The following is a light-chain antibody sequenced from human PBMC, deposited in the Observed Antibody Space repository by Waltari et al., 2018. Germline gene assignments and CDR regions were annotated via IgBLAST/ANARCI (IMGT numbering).Light chain of an antibody. CDR1: SPNLGSNP. V-gene: IGLV1-47*01. Sequence: QSVLTQPPSASGTPGQRGTISCYGSSPNLGSNPVYWYQHLPGTAPKVLIYRNSQRPSGVPDRFSGSKSGTSASLAMSGLRSEDEADYYCAAWDSSLSAWVFGGGTKLTVL. J-gene: IGLJ3*02. CDR2: RNS. CDR3: AAWDSSLSAWV.